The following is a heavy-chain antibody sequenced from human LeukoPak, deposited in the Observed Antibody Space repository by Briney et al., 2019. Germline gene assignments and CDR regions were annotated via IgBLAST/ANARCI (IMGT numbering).Heavy chain of an antibody. J-gene: IGHJ4*02. CDR3: ARDECSTTSCYGY. CDR2: IWYDGSKE. CDR1: GFIFSDYG. Sequence: SGGSLRLSCATSGFIFSDYGMHWVDQAPGRGLEWVAVIWYDGSKEYYADSVKGRFTISRDSSKNTVYLQMNSLRAEDTAVYYCARDECSTTSCYGYWGQGTLVTVSS. D-gene: IGHD2-2*01. V-gene: IGHV3-33*01.